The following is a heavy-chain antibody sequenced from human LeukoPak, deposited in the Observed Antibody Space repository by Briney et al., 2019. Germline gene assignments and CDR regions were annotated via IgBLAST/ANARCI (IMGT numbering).Heavy chain of an antibody. CDR1: GFTFSNIG. Sequence: GGSLRLSCAASGFTFSNIGMHWVRQAPGKGLEWVATIRNDGNNKYYADSVKGRFTISRDDSKNTLYLQMNSLRAEDTAVYYCARIFGYAFDIWGQGTMVTVSS. D-gene: IGHD3-3*01. J-gene: IGHJ3*02. V-gene: IGHV3-30*02. CDR2: IRNDGNNK. CDR3: ARIFGYAFDI.